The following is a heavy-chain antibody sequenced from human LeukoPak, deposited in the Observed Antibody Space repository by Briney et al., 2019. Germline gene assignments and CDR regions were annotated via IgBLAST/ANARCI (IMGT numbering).Heavy chain of an antibody. Sequence: PGGSLRLSCAASGFTFSSYSMNWVRQAPGKGLEWVSSISSSSSYIYYADSVKGRFTISRDNAKNSLYLQMNSLRAEDTAVYYCARDLYSSSWYGDNWFDPWGQGTLVTVSS. CDR2: ISSSSSYI. V-gene: IGHV3-21*01. J-gene: IGHJ5*02. D-gene: IGHD6-13*01. CDR3: ARDLYSSSWYGDNWFDP. CDR1: GFTFSSYS.